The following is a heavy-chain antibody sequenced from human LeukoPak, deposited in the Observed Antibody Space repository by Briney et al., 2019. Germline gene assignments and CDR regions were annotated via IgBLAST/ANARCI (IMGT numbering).Heavy chain of an antibody. CDR1: GGSFSGYY. D-gene: IGHD2-15*01. Sequence: KPSETLSLTCAVYGGSFSGYYWSRIRQPPGKGLEWIGEINHSGSTNYNPSLKSRVTISVDTSKNQFSLKLSSVTAADTAVYYCASLSSEPPYYFDYWGQGTLVTVSS. CDR3: ASLSSEPPYYFDY. J-gene: IGHJ4*02. V-gene: IGHV4-34*01. CDR2: INHSGST.